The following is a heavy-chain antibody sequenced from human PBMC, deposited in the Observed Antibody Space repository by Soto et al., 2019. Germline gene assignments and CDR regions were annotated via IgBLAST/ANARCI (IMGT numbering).Heavy chain of an antibody. CDR1: GFTFSDYA. V-gene: IGHV3-30*18. Sequence: VQLVESGGGVVQPGRSLRLSCAASGFTFSDYAMHWVRQAPGKGLEWVAVVSYDGRNTHYADSVKGRFTISRARSKNTVSLEMTSLRAEDTAASYCAKGGGPWLGTSDFNYWGQGALVTVSS. CDR3: AKGGGPWLGTSDFNY. J-gene: IGHJ4*02. CDR2: VSYDGRNT. D-gene: IGHD6-19*01.